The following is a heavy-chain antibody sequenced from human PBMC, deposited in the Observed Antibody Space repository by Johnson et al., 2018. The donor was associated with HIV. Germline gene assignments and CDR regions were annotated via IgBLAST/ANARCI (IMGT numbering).Heavy chain of an antibody. CDR2: IFSGGTT. CDR3: AKEDEWLRLGSAFDI. CDR1: GFSVSSYY. V-gene: IGHV3-66*01. J-gene: IGHJ3*02. D-gene: IGHD5-12*01. Sequence: VQLVESAGGLVQPGGSLRLSCTASGFSVSSYYMTWVRQTPVKGLEWVSVIFSGGTTYYADSVKGRFTISRDTSKNTLYLQMNSLRAEDTAVYYCAKEDEWLRLGSAFDIWCHGTMVTVSS.